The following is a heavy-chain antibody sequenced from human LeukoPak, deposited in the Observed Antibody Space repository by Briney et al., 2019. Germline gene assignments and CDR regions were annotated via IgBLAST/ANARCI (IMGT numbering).Heavy chain of an antibody. D-gene: IGHD6-13*01. J-gene: IGHJ4*02. CDR2: ISGSGGST. CDR1: GFTVSSNY. V-gene: IGHV3-23*01. CDR3: AKGSQYSSSWYNYSPLYYFDY. Sequence: GGSLRLSCAASGFTVSSNYMSWVRQAPGKGLEWVSAISGSGGSTYYADSAKGRFTISRDNSKNTLYLQMNSLRAEDTAVYYCAKGSQYSSSWYNYSPLYYFDYWGQGTLVTVSS.